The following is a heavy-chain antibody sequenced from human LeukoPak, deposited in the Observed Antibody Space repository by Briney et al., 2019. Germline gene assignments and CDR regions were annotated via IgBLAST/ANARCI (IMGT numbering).Heavy chain of an antibody. Sequence: PGGSLRLSCAASGFTFSTYTMNWVRQAPGKGLEWVSSISSSSSYIAYSDSVKGRFTISRDNAKSSLYLQMNSLRAEDTVVFYCARGQWPDYWGQGTLLIVSS. D-gene: IGHD6-19*01. CDR1: GFTFSTYT. CDR3: ARGQWPDY. J-gene: IGHJ4*02. V-gene: IGHV3-21*01. CDR2: ISSSSSYI.